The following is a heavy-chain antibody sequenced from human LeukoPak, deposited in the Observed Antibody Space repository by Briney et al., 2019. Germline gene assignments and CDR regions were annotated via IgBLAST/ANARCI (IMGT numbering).Heavy chain of an antibody. J-gene: IGHJ2*01. CDR3: ARANYYDSSGYPKYWYFDL. Sequence: SETLSLTCTVSGYSISSGYYWGWIRPPPGKGLEWIGSIYHSGRTYYKPSLKSRVTISVDTSKNQFSLKLSSVTAPDTAVYYCARANYYDSSGYPKYWYFDLWGRGTLVTASS. CDR1: GYSISSGYY. V-gene: IGHV4-38-2*02. D-gene: IGHD3-22*01. CDR2: IYHSGRT.